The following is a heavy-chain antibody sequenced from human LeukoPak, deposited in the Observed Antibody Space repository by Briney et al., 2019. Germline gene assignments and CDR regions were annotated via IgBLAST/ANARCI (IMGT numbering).Heavy chain of an antibody. CDR2: ISVYNGHT. Sequence: GASVKVSCKASGYIFTSKGIAWVRQAPGQGLEWMGWISVYNGHTSNARKVRGRVTMTRDTSTTTAYMELRSLRSDDTALYYCARGGDMRVVGAFDIWGQGTMVTVSS. V-gene: IGHV1-18*01. CDR1: GYIFTSKG. J-gene: IGHJ3*02. CDR3: ARGGDMRVVGAFDI. D-gene: IGHD3-22*01.